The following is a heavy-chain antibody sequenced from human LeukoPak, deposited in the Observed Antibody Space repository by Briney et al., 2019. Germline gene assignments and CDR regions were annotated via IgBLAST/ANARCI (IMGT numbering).Heavy chain of an antibody. J-gene: IGHJ4*02. CDR3: ARDFDY. CDR2: IYTSGST. Sequence: SETLSLTCAVYGGSFSGYYWSWIRQPPGKGLEWIGRIYTSGSTNYNPSLKSRVTILVDTSKNQFSLKLSSVTAADTAVYYCARDFDYWGQGTLVTVSS. V-gene: IGHV4-59*10. CDR1: GGSFSGYY.